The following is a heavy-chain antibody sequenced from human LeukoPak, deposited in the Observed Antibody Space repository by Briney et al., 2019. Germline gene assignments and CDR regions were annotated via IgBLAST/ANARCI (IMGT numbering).Heavy chain of an antibody. Sequence: PGGFLRLSCAASGFIFDDYGMNWVRQAPGKGLEWVSGISWNSGTIAYADSVKGRFSISRDTAKKSLFLQMDSLRTEDTAIYYCTKSSTYSLKSPFDYWGQGTLVTVSS. CDR3: TKSSTYSLKSPFDY. V-gene: IGHV3-9*01. J-gene: IGHJ4*02. D-gene: IGHD2-21*01. CDR2: ISWNSGTI. CDR1: GFIFDDYG.